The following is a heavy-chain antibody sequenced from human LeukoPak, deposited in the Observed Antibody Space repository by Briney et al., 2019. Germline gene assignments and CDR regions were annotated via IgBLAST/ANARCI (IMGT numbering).Heavy chain of an antibody. J-gene: IGHJ4*02. Sequence: SETLSLTCTVSGGSISSSSYYWGWIRQPPGKGLEWIGSIYYSGITNYNPSLKSRVTISVDTFKNQFSLNLNSVTAADTAVYYCARRDSSGYYSYWGQGTLVTVSS. CDR1: GGSISSSSYY. CDR2: IYYSGIT. CDR3: ARRDSSGYYSY. D-gene: IGHD3-22*01. V-gene: IGHV4-39*07.